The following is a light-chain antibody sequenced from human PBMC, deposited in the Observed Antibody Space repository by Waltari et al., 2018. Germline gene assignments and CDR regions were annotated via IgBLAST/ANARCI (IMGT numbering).Light chain of an antibody. Sequence: EIVLTHSPGTASLSPGARVPPSCRASQRVGSSSLAWYQQKPGQAPRLVIYRASRRATGSPDRFSGSGSGTDVSLTISRLEPEDFAVYYCQQHGTLPATFGQGTKVEIK. CDR2: RAS. J-gene: IGKJ1*01. CDR3: QQHGTLPAT. CDR1: QRVGSSS. V-gene: IGKV3-20*01.